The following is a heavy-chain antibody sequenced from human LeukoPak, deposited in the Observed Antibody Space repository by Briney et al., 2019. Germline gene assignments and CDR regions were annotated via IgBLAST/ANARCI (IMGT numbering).Heavy chain of an antibody. Sequence: ASVKVSCKASGYTFTGYYMHWVRQAPGQGLEWMGWINPNGGGTEYAQKFQGRVTMTGDTSIGTAYMELSRLRSDDTAVYYCARDRGSSWYVDYWGQGTLVTVSS. CDR2: INPNGGGT. D-gene: IGHD6-13*01. V-gene: IGHV1-2*02. CDR1: GYTFTGYY. CDR3: ARDRGSSWYVDY. J-gene: IGHJ4*02.